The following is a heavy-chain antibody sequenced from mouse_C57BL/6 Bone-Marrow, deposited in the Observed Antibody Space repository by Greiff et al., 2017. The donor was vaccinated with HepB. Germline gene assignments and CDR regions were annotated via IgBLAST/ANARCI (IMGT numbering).Heavy chain of an antibody. D-gene: IGHD2-3*01. V-gene: IGHV1-64*01. CDR2: IHPNSGST. J-gene: IGHJ4*01. CDR1: GYTFTSYW. Sequence: QVQLQQPGAELVKPGASVKLSCKASGYTFTSYWMHWVKQRPGQGLEWIGMIHPNSGSTNYNEKFKSKATLTVDKSSSTAYMQLSSLTSEDSAVYYCARFPFDDGYYYYYAMDYWGQGTSVTVSS. CDR3: ARFPFDDGYYYYYAMDY.